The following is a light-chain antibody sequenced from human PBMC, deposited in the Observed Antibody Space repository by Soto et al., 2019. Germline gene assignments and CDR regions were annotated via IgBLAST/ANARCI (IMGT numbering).Light chain of an antibody. CDR1: SSNVGSNS. Sequence: QSVLTQPPSASGTPGQRVTISCSGSSSNVGSNSVYWYQQLPGTAPKLLIYRNDQRLSGVPDRFSGSKSGVSASLAISGLRSEDEANYYCAAWDDSLSGQVAFGGGTKLTVL. CDR3: AAWDDSLSGQVA. CDR2: RND. J-gene: IGLJ2*01. V-gene: IGLV1-47*01.